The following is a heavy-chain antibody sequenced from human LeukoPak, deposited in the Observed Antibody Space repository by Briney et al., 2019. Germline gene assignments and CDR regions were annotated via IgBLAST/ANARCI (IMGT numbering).Heavy chain of an antibody. CDR2: LYYSGST. CDR3: ARAGRAGDYGYYFDY. CDR1: GFTFSSYS. J-gene: IGHJ4*02. V-gene: IGHV4-59*13. D-gene: IGHD4-17*01. Sequence: GSLRLSCAASGFTFSSYSMNWVRQPPGKGLEWIGFLYYSGSTNYNPSLNTRVTISVDTSKNQFSLNLYSVTAADTADYYCARAGRAGDYGYYFDYWGQGALVTVSA.